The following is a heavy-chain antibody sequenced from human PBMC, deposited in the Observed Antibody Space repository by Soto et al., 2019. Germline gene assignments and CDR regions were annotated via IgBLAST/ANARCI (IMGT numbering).Heavy chain of an antibody. CDR2: ISAYNGNT. CDR3: ARDLHYYDSSGYYYEAEYFQH. J-gene: IGHJ1*01. Sequence: ASVKVSRKASGYTFTSYGISWVRQAPGQGLEWMGWISAYNGNTNYAQKLQGRVTMTTDTSTSTAYMELRSLRSDDTAVYYCARDLHYYDSSGYYYEAEYFQHWGQGTLVTVSS. CDR1: GYTFTSYG. D-gene: IGHD3-22*01. V-gene: IGHV1-18*04.